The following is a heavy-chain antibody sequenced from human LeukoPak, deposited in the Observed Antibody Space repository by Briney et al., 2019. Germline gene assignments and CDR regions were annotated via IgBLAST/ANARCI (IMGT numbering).Heavy chain of an antibody. Sequence: GASVNVSCRVSGYTLTELSMHWVRQAPGKGLEWMGGFDPEDGETIYAQKFQGRVTMTEDTSTDTAYMELSSLRSEDTAVYYCATDDTRYYYYYGMDVWGQGTTVTVSS. V-gene: IGHV1-24*01. CDR3: ATDDTRYYYYYGMDV. J-gene: IGHJ6*02. D-gene: IGHD5-18*01. CDR1: GYTLTELS. CDR2: FDPEDGET.